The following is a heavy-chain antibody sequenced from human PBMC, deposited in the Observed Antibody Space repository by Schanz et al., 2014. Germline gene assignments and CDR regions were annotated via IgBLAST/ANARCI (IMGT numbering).Heavy chain of an antibody. CDR1: RYTFNTYG. J-gene: IGHJ5*02. V-gene: IGHV1-18*01. Sequence: GPGVKEPGASVKVSCEASRYTFNTYGLNWVRQAPGQGLEWMGWISAYTNNTNYAQKVQGRVTMTTDTSTGTAYMELRSLRSDDTAVYYCAREVGLYDRGWFDPWGQGTLVTVSS. D-gene: IGHD3-22*01. CDR2: ISAYTNNT. CDR3: AREVGLYDRGWFDP.